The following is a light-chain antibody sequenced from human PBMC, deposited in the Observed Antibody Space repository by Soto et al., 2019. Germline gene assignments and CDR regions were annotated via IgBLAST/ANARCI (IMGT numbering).Light chain of an antibody. Sequence: DIQVTQSPPTLSASVGDRVTISCRASQTISTLMAWYQQQPGTAPKLLVYDASTLQSGVASRFSGSGSGTEFTLIISGLQPDDAATYYCQQYTNTNNPWMFGQGTKV. V-gene: IGKV1-5*01. CDR1: QTISTL. CDR3: QQYTNTNNPWM. CDR2: DAS. J-gene: IGKJ1*01.